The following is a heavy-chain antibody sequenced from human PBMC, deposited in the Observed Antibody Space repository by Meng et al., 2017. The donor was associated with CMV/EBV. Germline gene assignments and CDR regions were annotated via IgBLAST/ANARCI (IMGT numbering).Heavy chain of an antibody. J-gene: IGHJ5*02. D-gene: IGHD4-23*01. CDR1: GYTFTSYY. Sequence: ASAKVSCKASGYTFTSYYMHWVRQAPGQGLEWMGIINPSGGSTSYAQKFQGRVTMTRDTSTSTVYMELSSLRSEDTAVYYCANAVVRYNWFDPWGQGTLVTVSS. V-gene: IGHV1-46*01. CDR3: ANAVVRYNWFDP. CDR2: INPSGGST.